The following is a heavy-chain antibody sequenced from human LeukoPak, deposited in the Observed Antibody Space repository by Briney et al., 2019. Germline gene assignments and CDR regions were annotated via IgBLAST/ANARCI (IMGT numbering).Heavy chain of an antibody. CDR1: GFTFSSSA. D-gene: IGHD1-1*01. V-gene: IGHV3-23*01. J-gene: IGHJ4*02. Sequence: QPGGSLRLSCAASGFTFSSSAMSWVRQVPGKGLEWVSVSGSGGSTFYADSVKGRFTVSRDNSKNTVYLQMNSLRAEDTAVYYCAARPGDGYWGQGTLVTVSS. CDR2: SGSGGST. CDR3: AARPGDGY.